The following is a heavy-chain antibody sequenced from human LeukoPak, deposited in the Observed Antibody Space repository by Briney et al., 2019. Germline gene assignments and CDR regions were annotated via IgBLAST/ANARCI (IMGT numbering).Heavy chain of an antibody. V-gene: IGHV1-2*02. CDR2: INPDSGGT. CDR1: GYTFSDYY. D-gene: IGHD3-10*01. J-gene: IGHJ4*02. CDR3: ARDGSYYFDY. Sequence: ASVKVSCKASGYTFSDYYIHWVRQAPGQGLEWMGWINPDSGGTHYAQKFQGRVTMTRDTSITTAYMELSRPRSDDTAVYYCARDGSYYFDYWGQGTLVTVSS.